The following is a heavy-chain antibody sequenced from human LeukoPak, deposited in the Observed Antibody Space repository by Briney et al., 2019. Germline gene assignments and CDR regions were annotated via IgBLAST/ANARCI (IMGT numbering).Heavy chain of an antibody. CDR3: ATQVGGDIVVVGLDY. CDR1: GYTFTGYY. D-gene: IGHD2-2*01. J-gene: IGHJ4*02. CDR2: INPNSGGT. Sequence: ASVKVSCKASGYTFTGYYMHWVRQAPGQGLEWMGWINPNSGGTNYAQKFQGRVTMTRDTSISTAYMELSSLRSEDTAVYYCATQVGGDIVVVGLDYWGQGTLVTVSS. V-gene: IGHV1-2*02.